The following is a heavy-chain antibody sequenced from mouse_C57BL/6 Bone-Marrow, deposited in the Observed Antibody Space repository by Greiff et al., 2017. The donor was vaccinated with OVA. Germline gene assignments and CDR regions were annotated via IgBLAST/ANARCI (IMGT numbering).Heavy chain of an antibody. CDR2: IDPSDSYT. CDR1: GYTFTSYW. Sequence: QVQLQQPGAELVKPGASVKLSCKASGYTFTSYWMQWVKQRPGQGLEWIGEIDPSDSYTNYNQKFKGKATLTVDTSSSTAYMQLSSLTSEDSAVYYCARQIYYDDDGYLDYWGQGTTLTVSS. J-gene: IGHJ2*01. CDR3: ARQIYYDDDGYLDY. D-gene: IGHD2-4*01. V-gene: IGHV1-50*01.